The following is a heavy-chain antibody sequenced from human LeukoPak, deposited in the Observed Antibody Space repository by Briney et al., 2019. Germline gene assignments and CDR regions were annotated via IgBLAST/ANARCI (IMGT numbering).Heavy chain of an antibody. CDR1: GGSISSYY. J-gene: IGHJ4*02. V-gene: IGHV4-59*08. D-gene: IGHD1-1*01. CDR3: ARAVGSGGVDY. Sequence: SETLSLTCTVSGGSISSYYWSWIRQPPGKGLEWIGYIYYSGSTNYNPSLKSRVTISVDTPKNQFSLKLSSVTAADTAVYYCARAVGSGGVDYWGQGTLVTVSS. CDR2: IYYSGST.